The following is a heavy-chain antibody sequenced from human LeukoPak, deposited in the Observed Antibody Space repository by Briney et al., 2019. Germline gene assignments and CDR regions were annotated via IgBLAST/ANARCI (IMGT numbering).Heavy chain of an antibody. CDR3: ASHYSSGYEPHFDY. CDR1: GFTLCRNY. V-gene: IGHV3-66*04. CDR2: IYRVGIK. D-gene: IGHD3-22*01. Sequence: GGPLRLSCAASGFTLCRNYMIWVRQAPGKGLDWVSVIYRVGIKLYSDSVKGRFTTTNHNSKNTLYLQINSPGAEDTAGHYCASHYSSGYEPHFDYWGQGTLVTVFS. J-gene: IGHJ4*02.